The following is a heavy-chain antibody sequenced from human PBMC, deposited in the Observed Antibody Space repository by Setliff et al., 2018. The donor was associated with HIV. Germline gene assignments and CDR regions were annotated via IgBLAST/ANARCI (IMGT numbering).Heavy chain of an antibody. J-gene: IGHJ4*02. V-gene: IGHV3-20*04. CDR3: VRGYDVLIGSPDS. CDR2: INWNGGST. CDR1: GFTFDYYG. Sequence: GGSLRLSCAASGFTFDYYGMSWVRQAPGKGLEWVSGINWNGGSTGYADSVKGRFTISRDNAKNSLYLQMSSLKPEDTAFYYCVRGYDVLIGSPDSWGQGTLVTVSS. D-gene: IGHD3-9*01.